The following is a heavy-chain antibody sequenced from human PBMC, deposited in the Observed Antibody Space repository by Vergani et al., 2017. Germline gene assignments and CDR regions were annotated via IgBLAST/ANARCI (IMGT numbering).Heavy chain of an antibody. Sequence: ELQLVESGGGLVQPGGSLRLSCAASGSTVSGKYMTWVRQAPGKGLEWVSHIYSGDETYYADSVKGRVTISRDTSKNTLHLQINNLRVEDTAVYYCARDPLYSTTWPFLLLDMDVWGQGTTVTVSS. CDR1: GSTVSGKY. J-gene: IGHJ6*02. D-gene: IGHD6-13*01. CDR2: IYSGDET. V-gene: IGHV3-66*02. CDR3: ARDPLYSTTWPFLLLDMDV.